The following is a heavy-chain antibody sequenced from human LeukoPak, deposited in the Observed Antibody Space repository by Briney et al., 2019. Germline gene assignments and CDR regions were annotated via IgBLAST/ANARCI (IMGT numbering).Heavy chain of an antibody. J-gene: IGHJ4*02. V-gene: IGHV3-21*01. CDR3: ARGKYSSGWFDY. CDR2: ITTSSTYI. CDR1: GFTFSSYS. D-gene: IGHD6-19*01. Sequence: PGGSLRLSCAASGFTFSSYSMSWVRQAPGKGLEWVSSITTSSTYISYADSVKGRFTISRDNAKNSLYLQMNSLRAEDTAVYNCARGKYSSGWFDYWGQGTLVTVSS.